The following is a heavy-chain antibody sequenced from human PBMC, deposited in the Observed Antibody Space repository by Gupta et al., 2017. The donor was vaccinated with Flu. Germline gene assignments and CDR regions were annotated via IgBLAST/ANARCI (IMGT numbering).Heavy chain of an antibody. D-gene: IGHD6-25*01. J-gene: IGHJ4*02. V-gene: IGHV3-21*02. CDR2: ISSSSSYI. Sequence: EVQLLESGGGLVKPGGSIRLFCAFPGFTFSSFNMNWVRQAPGKGLEWVSSISSSSSYIYYADSVKGRFTVSRDNSKNSLYLHMNSVRVEDAAVYYCVRDWSTTWQRGNYFDYWGQGTLVSVSS. CDR3: VRDWSTTWQRGNYFDY. CDR1: GFTFSSFN.